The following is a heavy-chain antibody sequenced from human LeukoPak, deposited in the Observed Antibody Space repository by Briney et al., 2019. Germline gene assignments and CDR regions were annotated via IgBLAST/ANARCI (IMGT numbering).Heavy chain of an antibody. CDR3: YASGRGP. J-gene: IGHJ5*02. V-gene: IGHV3-15*01. Sequence: GGSLRLSCAASGITFSNAWMTWVRQAPGKGLEWVGRVKSKTDGGTTNYAAPVKGRFTISRDDSKNTVFLQMDSLKREDTAVYFCYASGRGPWGQGTLVTVSS. CDR2: VKSKTDGGTT. D-gene: IGHD3-10*01. CDR1: GITFSNAW.